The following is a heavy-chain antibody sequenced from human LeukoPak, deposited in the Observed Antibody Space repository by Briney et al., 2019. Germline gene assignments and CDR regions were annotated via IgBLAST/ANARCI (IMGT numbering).Heavy chain of an antibody. CDR3: AKSEGYNYGFPLDY. V-gene: IGHV3-30*02. CDR2: IRYDGSNK. J-gene: IGHJ4*02. D-gene: IGHD5-18*01. CDR1: GFTFSSYG. Sequence: GGSLRLSCAASGFTFSSYGMHWVRQAPGKGLEWVAFIRYDGSNKYYADSVKGRFTISRDNSRNTLYVQMNSLRAEDTAIYYCAKSEGYNYGFPLDYWGQGTLVTVSS.